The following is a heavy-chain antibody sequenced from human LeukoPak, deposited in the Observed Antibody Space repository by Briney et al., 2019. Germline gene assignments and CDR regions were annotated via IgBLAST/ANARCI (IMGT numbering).Heavy chain of an antibody. V-gene: IGHV3-30*02. Sequence: GGSLRLSCAASGFTFSSYGMHWVRQAPGKGLEWVASIRYDGSNKYYADSVKGRFTISRDNSKNTLYLQMNSLRAEDTAVYYCAKDKGQWLVLGSAFDIWGQGTMVTVSS. CDR1: GFTFSSYG. J-gene: IGHJ3*02. CDR3: AKDKGQWLVLGSAFDI. D-gene: IGHD6-19*01. CDR2: IRYDGSNK.